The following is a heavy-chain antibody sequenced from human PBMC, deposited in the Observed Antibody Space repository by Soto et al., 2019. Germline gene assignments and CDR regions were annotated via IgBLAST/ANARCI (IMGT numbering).Heavy chain of an antibody. CDR1: GASVTSFY. V-gene: IGHV4-59*08. D-gene: IGHD2-8*01. J-gene: IGHJ4*02. CDR2: ISDSGST. Sequence: SETLSLTCTVSGASVTSFYWSWIRQAPGKGLEWIGHISDSGSTNYSPSLGSRVTISVDTSKNQFSLRLTSVTAADTAVYYCARRNGIDFWGRGTLVTVSS. CDR3: ARRNGIDF.